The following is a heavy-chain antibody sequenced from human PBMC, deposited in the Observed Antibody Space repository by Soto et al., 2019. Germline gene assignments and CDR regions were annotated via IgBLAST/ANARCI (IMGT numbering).Heavy chain of an antibody. Sequence: QVQLQESGPGLVNPSGTLSLTCAVSGDSVSNNQWWSWVRQPPGTGLEWIGEIWRGGSTNYNPPLRTRVTISVGFSQNQFSLRLSSVTAADTAVYYCARGEGQCSITNCCPLAYWGQGILVTVSS. CDR1: GDSVSNNQW. CDR3: ARGEGQCSITNCCPLAY. V-gene: IGHV4-4*02. D-gene: IGHD2-2*01. CDR2: IWRGGST. J-gene: IGHJ4*02.